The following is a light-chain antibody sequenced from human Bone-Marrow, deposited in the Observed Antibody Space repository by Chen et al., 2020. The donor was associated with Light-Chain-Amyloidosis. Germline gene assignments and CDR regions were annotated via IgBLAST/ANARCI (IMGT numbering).Light chain of an antibody. CDR3: QQYGTSPLT. CDR1: QTISSNY. Sequence: DIVLNQSPGTLSLSPGEGANLSCRASQTISSNYLTWYQQKFGQAPRLLIYGSSSRATGIPDRFTGSGSGTDFTLTINRLEPEKFAMYYYQQYGTSPLTFGGGTKVEIK. CDR2: GSS. J-gene: IGKJ4*01. V-gene: IGKV3-20*01.